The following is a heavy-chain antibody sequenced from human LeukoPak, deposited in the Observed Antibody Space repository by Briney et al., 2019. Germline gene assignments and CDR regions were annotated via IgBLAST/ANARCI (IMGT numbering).Heavy chain of an antibody. J-gene: IGHJ3*02. D-gene: IGHD3-10*01. CDR2: IYSGRST. Sequence: GGSLRLSCAASGFTVSSNYMSWVRQAPGKGLEWVSVIYSGRSTYYADSVKGRFIISRDNSKNTLYLQMNSLRAEDTAVYYCAREESFDIWGQGTMVTVSS. CDR3: AREESFDI. V-gene: IGHV3-66*01. CDR1: GFTVSSNY.